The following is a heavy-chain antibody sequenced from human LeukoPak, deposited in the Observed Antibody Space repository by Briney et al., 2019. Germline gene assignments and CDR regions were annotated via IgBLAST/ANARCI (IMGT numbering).Heavy chain of an antibody. J-gene: IGHJ3*02. D-gene: IGHD5-12*01. Sequence: KISCKGSGYSFTSYWIGWVRQMPGKGLEWMGIICPGHSDTRYSPSFQGQVTISADKSISTAYLQWSSLKASDTAMYYCARLGSGMVVATISAFDIWGQGTMVTVSS. V-gene: IGHV5-51*01. CDR1: GYSFTSYW. CDR3: ARLGSGMVVATISAFDI. CDR2: ICPGHSDT.